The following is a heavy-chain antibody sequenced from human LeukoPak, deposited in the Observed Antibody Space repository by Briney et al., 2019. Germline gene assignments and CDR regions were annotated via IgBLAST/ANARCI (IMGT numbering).Heavy chain of an antibody. Sequence: ASVKVSCKASGYTFTGYYMHWVRQAPGQGREWMGWINPNSGGTNYAQKFQGRVTMTRDTSISTAYMELSRLRSHDTAVYYCARDLTDSSGLGYWGQGTLVTVSS. J-gene: IGHJ4*02. CDR1: GYTFTGYY. CDR3: ARDLTDSSGLGY. CDR2: INPNSGGT. D-gene: IGHD6-19*01. V-gene: IGHV1-2*02.